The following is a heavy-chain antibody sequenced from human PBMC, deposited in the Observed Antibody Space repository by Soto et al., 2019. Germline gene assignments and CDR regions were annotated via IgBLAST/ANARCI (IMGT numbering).Heavy chain of an antibody. J-gene: IGHJ4*02. D-gene: IGHD4-17*01. CDR3: ARDVDADFRTDFDY. Sequence: GGSLRLSCAASGFTFSNYIMHWVRQAPGKGLEWVAIILHDGNNKYYAASARGRFTISRDNAENSVYLEMDRLRAEDTALYYCARDVDADFRTDFDYWGRGTLVTVSS. CDR1: GFTFSNYI. CDR2: ILHDGNNK. V-gene: IGHV3-30-3*01.